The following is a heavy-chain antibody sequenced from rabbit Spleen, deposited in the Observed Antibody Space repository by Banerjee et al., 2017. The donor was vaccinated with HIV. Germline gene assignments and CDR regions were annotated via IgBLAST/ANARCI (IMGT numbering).Heavy chain of an antibody. CDR2: TYAGTTGNT. V-gene: IGHV1S45*01. J-gene: IGHJ4*01. D-gene: IGHD7-1*01. CDR1: GFDFNANA. CDR3: ARNRDGNSIDYFNL. Sequence: QQQLVESGGGLVQPEGSLTLTCTASGFDFNANAMCWVRQAPGKGLELIAYTYAGTTGNTYYATWAKGRFTISKPSSTTVTLQMTSLTAADTATYFCARNRDGNSIDYFNLWGPGTLVTVS.